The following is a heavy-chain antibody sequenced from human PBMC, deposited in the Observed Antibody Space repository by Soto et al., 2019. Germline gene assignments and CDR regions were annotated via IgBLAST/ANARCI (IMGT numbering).Heavy chain of an antibody. D-gene: IGHD4-17*01. CDR1: GFTFSSYG. V-gene: IGHV3-33*01. CDR2: IWYDGSNK. Sequence: QVQLVESGGGVVQPGRSLRLSCAASGFTFSSYGIHWVRQAPGKGLEWVAVIWYDGSNKYYADSVKGRFTISRDNSKNTLYLQMNSLRAEDTAVYYCARDLFLYGDYRSYGMDVWGQGTTVTVSS. CDR3: ARDLFLYGDYRSYGMDV. J-gene: IGHJ6*02.